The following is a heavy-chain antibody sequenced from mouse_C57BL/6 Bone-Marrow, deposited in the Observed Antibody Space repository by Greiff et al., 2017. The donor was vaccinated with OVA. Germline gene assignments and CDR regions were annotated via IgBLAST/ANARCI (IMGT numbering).Heavy chain of an antibody. J-gene: IGHJ3*01. CDR3: AKARTGRTWFAY. Sequence: VKLVESGPGLVQPSQSLSITCTVSGFSLTSYGVHWVRQSPGKGLEWLGVIWRGGSTDYNAAFMSRLSITKDNSKSQVFFKMNSLQADDTAIYYCAKARTGRTWFAYWGQGTLVTVSA. V-gene: IGHV2-5*01. CDR1: GFSLTSYG. D-gene: IGHD4-1*01. CDR2: IWRGGST.